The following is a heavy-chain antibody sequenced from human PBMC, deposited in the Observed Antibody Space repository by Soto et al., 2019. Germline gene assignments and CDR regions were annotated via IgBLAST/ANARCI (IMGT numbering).Heavy chain of an antibody. CDR1: GFTFSSYT. D-gene: IGHD2-2*02. V-gene: IGHV3-48*01. CDR3: ARGYCSSTNCYNYFDY. Sequence: EVQLVESGGGLVQPGGSLRLSCAASGFTFSSYTMNWVRQTPGKGLEWVSYISSTSSTIYYADSVKGRFTIYRDNARNSLYLQMNSLRAEDTAVYYCARGYCSSTNCYNYFDYWGQGTLVTVSS. J-gene: IGHJ4*02. CDR2: ISSTSSTI.